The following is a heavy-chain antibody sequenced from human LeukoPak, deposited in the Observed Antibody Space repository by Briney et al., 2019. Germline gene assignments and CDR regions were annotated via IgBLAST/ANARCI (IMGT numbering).Heavy chain of an antibody. CDR2: MNPNSGNT. Sequence: ASVKVSCKASGYTFTSYDINWVRQATGQGLEWMGWMNPNSGNTGYAQKFQGRVTMTRNTSISTAYMELSSLRSEDTAVYYCARGRGRYDILTGYYLVPIDYWGQGTLVTVSS. J-gene: IGHJ4*02. CDR3: ARGRGRYDILTGYYLVPIDY. CDR1: GYTFTSYD. D-gene: IGHD3-9*01. V-gene: IGHV1-8*01.